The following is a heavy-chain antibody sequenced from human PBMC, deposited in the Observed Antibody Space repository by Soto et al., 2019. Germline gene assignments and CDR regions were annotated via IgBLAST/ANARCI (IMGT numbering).Heavy chain of an antibody. CDR1: GYTFTSYY. D-gene: IGHD3-16*02. CDR2: INPSGGST. J-gene: IGHJ4*02. V-gene: IGHV1-46*03. Sequence: ASVKVSCKASGYTFTSYYMHWVRQAPGQGHEWMGIINPSGGSTSYAQKFQGRVTMTRDTSTSTVYMELSSLRSEDTAVYYCARGHMITFGGVIGPFDYWGQGTLVTVSS. CDR3: ARGHMITFGGVIGPFDY.